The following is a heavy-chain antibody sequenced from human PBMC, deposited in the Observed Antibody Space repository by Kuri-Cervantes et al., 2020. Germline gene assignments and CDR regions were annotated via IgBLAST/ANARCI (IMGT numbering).Heavy chain of an antibody. CDR1: GFTFSSYE. CDR3: ARQRFDWLSHYYYYGMDV. J-gene: IGHJ6*02. D-gene: IGHD3-9*01. V-gene: IGHV3-48*03. CDR2: ISSSGSTI. Sequence: GESLKISCAASGFTFSSYEMNWVRQAPGKGLEWVSYISSSGSTIYYADSVKGRFTISRDNAKNSLYLQMNSLRAEDTAVYYCARQRFDWLSHYYYYGMDVWGQGTTVTVSS.